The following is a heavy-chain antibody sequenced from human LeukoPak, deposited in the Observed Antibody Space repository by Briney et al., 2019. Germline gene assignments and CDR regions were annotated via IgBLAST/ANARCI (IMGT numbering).Heavy chain of an antibody. CDR1: GFTFSDYY. J-gene: IGHJ4*02. V-gene: IGHV3-7*01. D-gene: IGHD5-12*01. Sequence: GGSLRLSCAASGFTFSDYYMSWIRQAPGKGLEWVANINQGGSVKYYVDSVKGRFTISRDDAESSLYVQMNSLRDEGTAVYYCARFGYSGWNLEYWGQGTLVTVSS. CDR3: ARFGYSGWNLEY. CDR2: INQGGSVK.